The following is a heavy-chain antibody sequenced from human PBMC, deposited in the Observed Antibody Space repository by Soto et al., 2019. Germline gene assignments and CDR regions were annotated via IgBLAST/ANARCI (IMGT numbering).Heavy chain of an antibody. CDR2: VYWNDDK. V-gene: IGHV2-5*01. D-gene: IGHD2-2*01. J-gene: IGHJ5*01. CDR3: APTLPSNEKYSNSVSCPFHFDS. Sequence: SGPTLVNPTQTLTLTCSFSGFSLSTTGVGVGWIRQPPGKALEWLALVYWNDDKRYSPSLKSSLTITKDTSKNLVVLTMTSVDPVDTATYYCAPTLPSNEKYSNSVSCPFHFDSWGHGTLVTVSS. CDR1: GFSLSTTGVG.